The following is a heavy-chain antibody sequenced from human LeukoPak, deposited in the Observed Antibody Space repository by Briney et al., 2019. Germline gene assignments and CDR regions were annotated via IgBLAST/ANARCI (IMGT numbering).Heavy chain of an antibody. CDR2: IYYSGST. Sequence: DPSETLSLTCTVSGASISSYYWSWIRQPPGKGLEWIGYIYYSGSTNYNPSLKSRVTISLDTSKNQFSLKLSSVTAADTAVYYCARGARGYSXGWGQGTLVT. V-gene: IGHV4-59*01. CDR3: ARGARGYSXG. D-gene: IGHD5-18*01. CDR1: GASISSYY. J-gene: IGHJ4*02.